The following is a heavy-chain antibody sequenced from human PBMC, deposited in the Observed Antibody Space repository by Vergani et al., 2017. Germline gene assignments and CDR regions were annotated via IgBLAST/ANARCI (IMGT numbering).Heavy chain of an antibody. CDR2: INSDGSST. V-gene: IGHV3-74*01. CDR3: ARGYYYDSSGPNKPFDY. Sequence: EVQLVESGGGLVQPGGSLRLSCAASGFTFSSYWMHWVRQAPGKGLVWVSRINSDGSSTSYADSVKGRFTISRDNAKNTLYLQMNSLRAEDTAVYYCARGYYYDSSGPNKPFDYWGQGTLVTVSS. CDR1: GFTFSSYW. D-gene: IGHD3-22*01. J-gene: IGHJ4*02.